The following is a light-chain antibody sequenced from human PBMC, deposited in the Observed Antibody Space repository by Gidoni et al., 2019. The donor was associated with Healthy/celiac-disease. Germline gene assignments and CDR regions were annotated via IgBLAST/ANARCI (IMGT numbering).Light chain of an antibody. CDR3: MQALQTPFIT. Sequence: IVMPQSPPSLLVTPGEPASISCRPSQSFLHSNGYNYLDWYLQRPGQSPQLLIYLASNRASGVADRFGGGGSGTDYTLKTSRVEAEDVGVYYCMQALQTPFITFGPGTKVDIK. V-gene: IGKV2-28*01. J-gene: IGKJ3*01. CDR2: LAS. CDR1: QSFLHSNGYNY.